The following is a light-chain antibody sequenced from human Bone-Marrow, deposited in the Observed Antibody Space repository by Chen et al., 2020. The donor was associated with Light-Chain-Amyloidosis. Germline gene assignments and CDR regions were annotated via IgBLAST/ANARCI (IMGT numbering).Light chain of an antibody. CDR1: SRDVGGDNH. CDR2: EVT. J-gene: IGLJ1*01. V-gene: IGLV2-14*01. Sequence: QSALTQPASVSGSPGQSITISCTGTSRDVGGDNHVSWYQQHPDKAPILMIYEVTTRPSCVPDRFSGSKSDNTASLAISGLQTEDEADYFCSSYTITNTLVFGSGTRVTVL. CDR3: SSYTITNTLV.